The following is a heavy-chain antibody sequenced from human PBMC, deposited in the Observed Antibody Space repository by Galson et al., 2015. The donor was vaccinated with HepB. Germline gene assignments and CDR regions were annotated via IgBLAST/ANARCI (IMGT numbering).Heavy chain of an antibody. CDR2: IYYSGST. V-gene: IGHV4-39*01. Sequence: LSLTCSVSGGSMSSSSYYWGWIRQPPGKGLEWIGSIYYSGSTYYNPSLKSRVTISVDTSKNQFSLKLNSVTAADTAVYFCARVVRRGPGSSWGGNFDYWGQGTLVTVSS. CDR3: ARVVRRGPGSSWGGNFDY. J-gene: IGHJ4*02. D-gene: IGHD6-6*01. CDR1: GGSMSSSSYY.